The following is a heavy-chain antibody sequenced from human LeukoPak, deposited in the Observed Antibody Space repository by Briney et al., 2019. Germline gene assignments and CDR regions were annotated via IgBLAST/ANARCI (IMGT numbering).Heavy chain of an antibody. V-gene: IGHV3-30*06. CDR3: ARDNDPDYSSAPGWFDL. CDR1: GFTFSASG. Sequence: GGSLRLSCAASGFTFSASGMHWVRLAPGKGLEWVGVTASDGRNKFYADSVKGRYTVSRDNSKNTLYLHINSLRAEDTAVYYCARDNDPDYSSAPGWFDLWGQGTLVTVSS. J-gene: IGHJ5*02. CDR2: TASDGRNK. D-gene: IGHD3-22*01.